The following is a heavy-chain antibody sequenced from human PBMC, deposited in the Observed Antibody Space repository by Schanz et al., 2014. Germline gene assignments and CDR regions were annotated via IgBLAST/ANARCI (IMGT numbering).Heavy chain of an antibody. Sequence: QVHLVQSGAEVHKPGASLKISCKASGYTFTNFFLHWVRQAPGQRLEWMGIINPIGGSTTYAQKFRGAVTLTTDTSTDTAYLELTSLRSEDTAVYYCARGSPENMIRGELDYWGQGTLVTVSS. CDR1: GYTFTNFF. J-gene: IGHJ4*02. D-gene: IGHD3-10*01. CDR3: ARGSPENMIRGELDY. CDR2: INPIGGST. V-gene: IGHV1-46*03.